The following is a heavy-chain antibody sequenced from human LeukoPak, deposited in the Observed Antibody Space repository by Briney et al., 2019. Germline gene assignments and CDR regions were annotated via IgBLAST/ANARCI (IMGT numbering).Heavy chain of an antibody. CDR3: ARALGGNNWNPGVRMDV. V-gene: IGHV4-59*01. J-gene: IGHJ6*02. D-gene: IGHD1-20*01. CDR2: IYYSGST. CDR1: GFSISSYC. Sequence: SETLSLTCTGSGFSISSYCWSWIRQPPGKGLEWVGYIYYSGSTNYNPSLESQLTISVDASKNKFSLKFSYVTAPETDVYYCARALGGNNWNPGVRMDVWGQGTTVTVSS.